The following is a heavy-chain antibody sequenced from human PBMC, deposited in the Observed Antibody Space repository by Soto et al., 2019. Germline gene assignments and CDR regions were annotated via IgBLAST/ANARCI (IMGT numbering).Heavy chain of an antibody. Sequence: ASVKVSCKASGYTFTSYGISWVRQAPGQGLEWMGWISAYNGNTNYAQKLQGRVTMTTDTSTSTAYMELRSLRSDDTAVYYCARGLGYCSGGSCYSYYYYYYMDVWGKGTTVTVS. V-gene: IGHV1-18*01. J-gene: IGHJ6*03. D-gene: IGHD2-15*01. CDR1: GYTFTSYG. CDR3: ARGLGYCSGGSCYSYYYYYYMDV. CDR2: ISAYNGNT.